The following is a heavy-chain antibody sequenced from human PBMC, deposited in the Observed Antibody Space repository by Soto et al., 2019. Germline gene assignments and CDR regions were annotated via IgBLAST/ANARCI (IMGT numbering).Heavy chain of an antibody. D-gene: IGHD6-6*01. V-gene: IGHV3-73*01. CDR2: ISGKTHSYAT. CDR1: GFTFSGSA. J-gene: IGHJ2*01. Sequence: EVQLVESGGGLVQPGGSLKLSCAASGFTFSGSAMHWVRQASGKGLEWVGRISGKTHSYATAYAASVKGRFTISRDDSKNTAYLQMNSLKTEDTAVYYCTTYSGVAARRDDAYLYFDLWGRGTLVTVSS. CDR3: TTYSGVAARRDDAYLYFDL.